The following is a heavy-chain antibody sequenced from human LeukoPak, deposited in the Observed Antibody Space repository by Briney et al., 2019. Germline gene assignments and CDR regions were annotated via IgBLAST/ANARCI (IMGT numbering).Heavy chain of an antibody. V-gene: IGHV1-8*01. D-gene: IGHD3-22*01. CDR3: ASKPPNYYDSSGYYRASFDY. J-gene: IGHJ4*02. CDR1: GYTFTSYD. Sequence: ASVKVSCKASGYTFTSYDINWVRQATGQGLEWMGWMNTNSGNTGYAQRFQGRVTMTRNTSISTAYMELSSLRSEDTAVYYCASKPPNYYDSSGYYRASFDYWGQGTLVTVSS. CDR2: MNTNSGNT.